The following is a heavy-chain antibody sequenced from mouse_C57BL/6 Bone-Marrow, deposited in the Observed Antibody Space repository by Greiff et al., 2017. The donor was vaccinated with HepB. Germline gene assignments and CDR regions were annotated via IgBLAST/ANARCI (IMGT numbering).Heavy chain of an antibody. J-gene: IGHJ2*01. CDR2: INYDGSST. V-gene: IGHV5-16*01. CDR1: GFTFSDYY. Sequence: EVKLVESEGGLVQPGSSMKLSCTASGFTFSDYYMAWVRQVPEKGLEWVANINYDGSSTYYLDSLKSRFIISRDNAKNILYLQMSSLKSEDTATYYCARGGGTTVVGYYFDYWGQGTTLTVSS. D-gene: IGHD1-1*01. CDR3: ARGGGTTVVGYYFDY.